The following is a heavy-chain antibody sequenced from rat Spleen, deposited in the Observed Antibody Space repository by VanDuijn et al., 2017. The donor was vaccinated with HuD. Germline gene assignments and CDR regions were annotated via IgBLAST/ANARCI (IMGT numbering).Heavy chain of an antibody. CDR3: AVSNYGY. D-gene: IGHD1-11*01. V-gene: IGHV5-25*01. CDR1: GFTFSDYY. J-gene: IGHJ2*01. CDR2: INPDGGHT. Sequence: EVQLVESDGGLVQPGGSLKLSCAASGFTFSDYYMAWVRQAPTKGLEWVASINPDGGHTSYPDSVKGRFTISRDNAKNTVYLQMSSLRSEDTATYYCAVSNYGYWGQGVMVTVSS.